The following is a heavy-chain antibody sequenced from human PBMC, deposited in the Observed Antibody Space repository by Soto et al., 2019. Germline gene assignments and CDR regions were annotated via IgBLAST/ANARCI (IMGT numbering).Heavy chain of an antibody. J-gene: IGHJ4*02. CDR3: ASHYDSGGYYYRGLDY. Sequence: QVQLVQSGAEVKKPGSSVKVSCKASGGTFNSYAISWVRQAPGQGLEWMGGIIPIFGTADYAQKFQGRVTITAVESTSTAYMELSGLRSEDTAVYYCASHYDSGGYYYRGLDYWGQGTLVTVSS. CDR2: IIPIFGTA. V-gene: IGHV1-69*12. CDR1: GGTFNSYA. D-gene: IGHD3-22*01.